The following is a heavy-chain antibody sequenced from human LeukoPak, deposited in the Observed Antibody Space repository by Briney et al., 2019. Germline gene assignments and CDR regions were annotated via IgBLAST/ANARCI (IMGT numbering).Heavy chain of an antibody. CDR1: GGSFSGYY. D-gene: IGHD6-19*01. V-gene: IGHV4-34*01. J-gene: IGHJ4*02. CDR2: INHSGST. CDR3: ARRRSSGHLDY. Sequence: PSETLSLTCAVYGGSFSGYYSSWIRQPPGKGLEWIGEINHSGSTNYNPSLKSRVTISVDTSKNQFSLKLSSVTAADTAVYYCARRRSSGHLDYWGQGTLVTVSS.